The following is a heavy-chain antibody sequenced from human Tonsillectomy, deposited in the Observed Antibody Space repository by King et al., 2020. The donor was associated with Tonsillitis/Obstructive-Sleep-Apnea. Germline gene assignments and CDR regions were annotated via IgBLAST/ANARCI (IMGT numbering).Heavy chain of an antibody. J-gene: IGHJ4*02. CDR3: ARVNYDSSGYYEGFDY. V-gene: IGHV1-18*01. Sequence: QVQLVESGAEVKKPGASVKVSCTASGYTFTSYGISWVRQAPGQGLEWMGWISAYNGDTKYAQNLQGRVTMTTDTSTSTAYMELGSLRSDDTALYFCARVNYDSSGYYEGFDYWGQGTLVTVSS. D-gene: IGHD3-22*01. CDR2: ISAYNGDT. CDR1: GYTFTSYG.